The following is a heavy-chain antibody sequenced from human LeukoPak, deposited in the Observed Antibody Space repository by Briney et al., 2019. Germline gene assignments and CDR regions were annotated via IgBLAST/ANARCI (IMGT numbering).Heavy chain of an antibody. J-gene: IGHJ6*03. CDR1: GVTFSSYG. D-gene: IGHD2-2*01. V-gene: IGHV3-30*02. Sequence: PGGSLRLSCAASGVTFSSYGMHWVRQAPGKGLEWVAFIRYDGSNKYYADSVKGRFTISRDNSKNTLYLQMNSLRAEDTAVYYCAKDLGRSVVVPAPYYMDVWGKGTTVTVSS. CDR2: IRYDGSNK. CDR3: AKDLGRSVVVPAPYYMDV.